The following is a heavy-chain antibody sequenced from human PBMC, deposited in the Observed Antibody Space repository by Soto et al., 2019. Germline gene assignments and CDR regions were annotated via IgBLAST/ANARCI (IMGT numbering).Heavy chain of an antibody. CDR2: ISGSGGST. CDR3: AKVVRAWYSSSSGVDY. D-gene: IGHD6-6*01. J-gene: IGHJ4*02. Sequence: EVQLLESGGGLVQPGGSLRLSCAASGFTFSSYAMSWVRQAPGKGLEWVSAISGSGGSTYYADSVKGRFTISRDNPKNTLYLQMNSLRAEDTAVYYCAKVVRAWYSSSSGVDYWGQGTLVTVSS. V-gene: IGHV3-23*01. CDR1: GFTFSSYA.